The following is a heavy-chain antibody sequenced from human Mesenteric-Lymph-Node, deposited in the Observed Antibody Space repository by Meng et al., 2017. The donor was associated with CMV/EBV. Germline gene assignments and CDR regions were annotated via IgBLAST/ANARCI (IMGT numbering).Heavy chain of an antibody. CDR1: RFTFSTYG. CDR2: IWSDGTNI. D-gene: IGHD2/OR15-2a*01. V-gene: IGHV3-33*01. CDR3: AREDRVNSNDY. J-gene: IGHJ4*02. Sequence: GESLKISCAASRFTFSTYGMHWVRQAPGKGLEWVAVIWSDGTNIYYPDSVKGRFTISRDNSKNTLYLQMSSLRAEDTAVYYCAREDRVNSNDYWGQGSLVTVSS.